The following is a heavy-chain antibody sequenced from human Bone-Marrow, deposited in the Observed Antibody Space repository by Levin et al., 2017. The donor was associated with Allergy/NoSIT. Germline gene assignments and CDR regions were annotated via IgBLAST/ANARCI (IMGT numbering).Heavy chain of an antibody. V-gene: IGHV6-1*01. Sequence: SQTLSLTCAISGDSVSSNSAAWNWIRQSPSRGLEWLGRTYYRSKWYNDYAVSVKSRITINPDTSKNQFSLQLNSVTPEDTAVYYCARIPNEGIIVVVPAAMPGVYYYYYMDVWGKGTTVTVSS. J-gene: IGHJ6*03. CDR3: ARIPNEGIIVVVPAAMPGVYYYYYMDV. D-gene: IGHD2-2*01. CDR1: GDSVSSNSAA. CDR2: TYYRSKWYN.